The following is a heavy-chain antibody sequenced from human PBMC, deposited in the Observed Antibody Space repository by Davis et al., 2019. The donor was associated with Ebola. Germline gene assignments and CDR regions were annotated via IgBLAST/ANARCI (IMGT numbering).Heavy chain of an antibody. D-gene: IGHD1-1*01. CDR1: GDSVNNTRYY. CDR3: ARENWDDHFFDH. Sequence: PSETLSLTCTVSGDSVNNTRYYWSWIRQPPGKGLEWVGYIFSSGSTNYNPSLKSRLTISLDTSKNQFSLKLSSVTAADTAVYYCARENWDDHFFDHWGQGTLVAVSS. J-gene: IGHJ4*02. CDR2: IFSSGST. V-gene: IGHV4-61*01.